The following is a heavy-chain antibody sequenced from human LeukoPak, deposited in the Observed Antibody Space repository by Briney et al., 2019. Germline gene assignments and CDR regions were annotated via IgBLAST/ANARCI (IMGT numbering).Heavy chain of an antibody. CDR3: ARVPPRRGGYFDY. D-gene: IGHD3-10*01. CDR2: ISYDGSNK. CDR1: GFTFSSYA. Sequence: GRSLRLSCAASGFTFSSYAMHWVRQAPGKGLEWVAVISYDGSNKYYADSVKGRFTISRDNSKNTLYLQMNSLRSEDTAVYYCARVPPRRGGYFDYWGQGTLVTVSS. V-gene: IGHV3-30-3*01. J-gene: IGHJ4*02.